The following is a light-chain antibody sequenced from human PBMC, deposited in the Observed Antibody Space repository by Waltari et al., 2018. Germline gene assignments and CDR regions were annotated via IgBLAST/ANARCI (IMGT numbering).Light chain of an antibody. V-gene: IGLV2-23*02. Sequence: QSALTQPASVSGSPGQSITISCSGTNSDVEGYNLVSWYQPPPGKAPQLLIYEVFKRPSGASTRFSGSKSGNTAYLTISGLQTEDEGDYYCCSYAGGTSVFGPGTKVTV. J-gene: IGLJ1*01. CDR2: EVF. CDR1: NSDVEGYNL. CDR3: CSYAGGTSV.